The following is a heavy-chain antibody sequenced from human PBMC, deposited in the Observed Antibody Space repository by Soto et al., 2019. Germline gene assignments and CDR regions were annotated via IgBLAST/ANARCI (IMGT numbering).Heavy chain of an antibody. CDR2: ISYDGSNK. D-gene: IGHD3-22*01. CDR3: ASTPFNYYDSSGPHDY. Sequence: SLRLSCAASGFTFSSYAMHWVRQAPGKGLEWVAVISYDGSNKYYADSVKGRFTISRDNSKNTLYLQMNSLRAEDTAVYYCASTPFNYYDSSGPHDYWGQGTLVTVSS. J-gene: IGHJ4*02. V-gene: IGHV3-30-3*01. CDR1: GFTFSSYA.